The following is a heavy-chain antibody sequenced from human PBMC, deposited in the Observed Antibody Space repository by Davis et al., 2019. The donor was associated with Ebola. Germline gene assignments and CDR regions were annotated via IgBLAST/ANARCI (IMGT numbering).Heavy chain of an antibody. J-gene: IGHJ4*02. D-gene: IGHD3-10*01. CDR1: GFTFDDYA. V-gene: IGHV3-9*01. CDR3: ATLLGSSTTFDN. Sequence: SLKISCAASGFTFDDYAMHWVRQAPGKGLEWVSGISWNSGSIGYADSVKGRFTISRDNAKNSLFLEMDSLRVEDTAVYYCATLLGSSTTFDNWGQGTLVTVSS. CDR2: ISWNSGSI.